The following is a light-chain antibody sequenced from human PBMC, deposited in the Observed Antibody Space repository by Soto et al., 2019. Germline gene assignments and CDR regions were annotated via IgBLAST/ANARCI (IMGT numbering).Light chain of an antibody. J-gene: IGKJ4*01. Sequence: EIVMTQSPATLSVSPGERATLSCRASQSVSNNLAWYQQKPGQAPRLLIYGASTRATGITARFSGSGSGTEFTLIISSLQSEDFAVYYCQQYYEWVTFGGGTKVEIK. CDR1: QSVSNN. CDR2: GAS. V-gene: IGKV3-15*01. CDR3: QQYYEWVT.